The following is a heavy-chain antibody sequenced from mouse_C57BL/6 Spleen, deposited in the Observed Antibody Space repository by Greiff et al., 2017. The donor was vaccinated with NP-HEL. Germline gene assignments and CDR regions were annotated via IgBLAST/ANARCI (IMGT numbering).Heavy chain of an antibody. J-gene: IGHJ3*01. CDR3: ARRDYVGSYVFAY. V-gene: IGHV1-80*01. Sequence: QVQLQQSGAELVKPGASVKISCKASGYAFTSYWMNWVKQRPGKGLEWIGKINPGDGGTNYNGKFKGKATLTVDKSSSTAYMQLSSLTSEDSAVYFCARRDYVGSYVFAYWGQGTLVTVSA. CDR1: GYAFTSYW. CDR2: INPGDGGT. D-gene: IGHD1-1*01.